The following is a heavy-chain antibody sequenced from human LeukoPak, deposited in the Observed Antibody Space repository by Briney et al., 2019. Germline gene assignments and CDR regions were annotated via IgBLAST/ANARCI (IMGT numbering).Heavy chain of an antibody. V-gene: IGHV4-39*01. CDR2: IYYNGNT. J-gene: IGHJ4*02. Sequence: SETLSLTCSVSGDSISSSSYYWGCTRQPPGKGLEWIGSIYYNGNTHYTPSLKSRVTISVDTSKSQFSLTLSSVTAADTAIYYCARHKFRQWKLFADWGQGILVAVSS. D-gene: IGHD1-1*01. CDR1: GDSISSSSYY. CDR3: ARHKFRQWKLFAD.